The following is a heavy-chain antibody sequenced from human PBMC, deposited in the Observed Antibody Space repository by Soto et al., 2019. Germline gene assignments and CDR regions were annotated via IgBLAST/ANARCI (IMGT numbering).Heavy chain of an antibody. Sequence: DVQLVESGGGLVKPGGSLRLSCAASGFNFITFSMNWVRQAPGKGLEWVSSISASSSSIYYAESVKGRFTVSRDNAKNSLYLQMNSLKAEATALYYCVRDAYNRDAFDIGGEWTTVTVSS. CDR1: GFNFITFS. V-gene: IGHV3-21*01. D-gene: IGHD1-20*01. CDR2: ISASSSSI. CDR3: VRDAYNRDAFDI. J-gene: IGHJ3*02.